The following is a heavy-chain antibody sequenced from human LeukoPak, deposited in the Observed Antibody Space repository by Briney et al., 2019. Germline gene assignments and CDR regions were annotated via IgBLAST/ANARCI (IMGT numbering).Heavy chain of an antibody. D-gene: IGHD3-10*01. J-gene: IGHJ5*02. CDR3: ARGMVRGVIINNWFDP. Sequence: SQTLSLTCTVSGGSISSGGYYWSWIRQHPGEGLEWIGYIYYSGSTYYNPSLKSRVTISVDTSKNQFSPKLSSVTAADTAVYYCARGMVRGVIINNWFDPWGQGTLVTVSS. CDR2: IYYSGST. CDR1: GGSISSGGYY. V-gene: IGHV4-31*03.